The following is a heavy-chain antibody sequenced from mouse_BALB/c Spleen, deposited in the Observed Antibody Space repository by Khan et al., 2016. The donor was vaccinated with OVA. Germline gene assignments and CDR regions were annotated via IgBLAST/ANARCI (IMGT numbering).Heavy chain of an antibody. V-gene: IGHV1-76*01. Sequence: QVQLEESGAELVRPGASLKLSCKTSGYIFTSYWIHWVNQSSTQGLEWIARTYPGTGSTYYNEKFKGKATLTADKSSSTAYMQLSSLKSEDSAVYCCADPTGSSHYFDYWGQGTTLTVSS. CDR1: GYIFTSYW. CDR3: ADPTGSSHYFDY. D-gene: IGHD1-1*01. J-gene: IGHJ2*01. CDR2: TYPGTGST.